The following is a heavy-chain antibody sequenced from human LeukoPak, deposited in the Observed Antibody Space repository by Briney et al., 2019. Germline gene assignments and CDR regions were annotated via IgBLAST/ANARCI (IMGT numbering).Heavy chain of an antibody. V-gene: IGHV3-43*01. D-gene: IGHD3-9*01. CDR1: GFTFDDYT. CDR2: ISWDGGST. J-gene: IGHJ4*02. CDR3: AISRGGRYFDWLAPFDY. Sequence: PGGSLRLSCAASGFTFDDYTMHWVRQAPGKGLEWVSLISWDGGSTYYADSVKGRFTISRDNSKNSLYLQMNSLRTEDTALYYCAISRGGRYFDWLAPFDYWGQGTLVTVSS.